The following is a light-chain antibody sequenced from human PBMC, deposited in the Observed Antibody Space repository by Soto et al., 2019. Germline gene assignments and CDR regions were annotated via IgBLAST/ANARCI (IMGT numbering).Light chain of an antibody. Sequence: LQRTQPPSTRSASVGDRGTITCLASQSIADWLAWYHQKPGKVPKLLIYKASTLKSGVPSRFSGSGSGTEFTLTISSLQPDDFATYYCQQYNSYSEAFGQGTKV. CDR1: QSIADW. J-gene: IGKJ1*01. CDR3: QQYNSYSEA. V-gene: IGKV1-5*03. CDR2: KAS.